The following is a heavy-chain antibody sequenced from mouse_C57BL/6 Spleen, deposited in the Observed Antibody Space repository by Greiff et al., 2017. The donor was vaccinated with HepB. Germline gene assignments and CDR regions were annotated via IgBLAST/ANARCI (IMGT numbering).Heavy chain of an antibody. Sequence: VQLQQSGPELVKPGASVKMSCKASGYTFTDYNMHWVKQSHGKSLEWIGYINPNNGGTSYNQKFKGKATLTVNKSSSTAYMELRSLTSEDSAVYYGARGGGYDSAWFAYWGQGTLVTVSA. CDR2: INPNNGGT. V-gene: IGHV1-22*01. CDR3: ARGGGYDSAWFAY. CDR1: GYTFTDYN. J-gene: IGHJ3*01. D-gene: IGHD2-2*01.